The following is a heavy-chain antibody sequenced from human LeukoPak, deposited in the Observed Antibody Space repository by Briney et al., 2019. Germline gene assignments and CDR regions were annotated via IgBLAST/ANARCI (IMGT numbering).Heavy chain of an antibody. Sequence: SVKVSCKASGGTFSSYAISWVRQAPGQGLEWMGRIIPIFGTANYAQKFQGRVTITTDESTSTAYMELSSLRSEDTAVYYCARSDSSGYLPDAFDIWGQGTMVTVSS. CDR3: ARSDSSGYLPDAFDI. D-gene: IGHD3-22*01. CDR2: IIPIFGTA. J-gene: IGHJ3*02. CDR1: GGTFSSYA. V-gene: IGHV1-69*05.